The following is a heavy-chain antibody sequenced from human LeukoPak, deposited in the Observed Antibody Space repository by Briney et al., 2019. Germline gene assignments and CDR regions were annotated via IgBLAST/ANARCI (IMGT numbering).Heavy chain of an antibody. V-gene: IGHV3-23*01. D-gene: IGHD3-10*01. CDR1: GFTFSSYT. CDR3: AKMVRGVIGY. CDR2: IGGSGGST. J-gene: IGHJ4*02. Sequence: PGGSLRLSCAASGFTFSSYTMSWVRQAPGKGLEWVSAIGGSGGSTYYADSVKGRFTISRDNSKNTLYLQMNSLRAEDTAVYYCAKMVRGVIGYWGQGTLVTVSS.